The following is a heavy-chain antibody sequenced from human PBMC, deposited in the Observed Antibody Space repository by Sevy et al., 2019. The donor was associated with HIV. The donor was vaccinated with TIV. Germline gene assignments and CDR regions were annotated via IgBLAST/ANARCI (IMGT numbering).Heavy chain of an antibody. J-gene: IGHJ4*02. V-gene: IGHV6-1*01. CDR1: GDSVSTNSDA. D-gene: IGHD3-22*01. Sequence: SETLSLTCAISGDSVSTNSDAWSWIRLSPSRGLEWLGRTYYRSKWYNDYAVSVKSRITIIADTSKNQFSLQLKSVTPEDTAIYYCARDRYYDSSDRRFYYWGQGTLVTVSS. CDR3: ARDRYYDSSDRRFYY. CDR2: TYYRSKWYN.